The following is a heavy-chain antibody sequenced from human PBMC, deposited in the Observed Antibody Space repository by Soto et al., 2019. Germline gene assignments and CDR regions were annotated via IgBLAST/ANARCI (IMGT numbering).Heavy chain of an antibody. CDR2: IYYSGST. CDR3: ARDSSSGWYYFDY. V-gene: IGHV4-59*01. J-gene: IGHJ4*02. D-gene: IGHD6-19*01. Sequence: SETLSLTCTVSGGSISSYYWSWIRQPPGKGLEWIGYIYYSGSTNYNPSLKSRVTISVDTSKNQFSLKLSSVAAADTAVYYCARDSSSGWYYFDYWGQGTLVTVSS. CDR1: GGSISSYY.